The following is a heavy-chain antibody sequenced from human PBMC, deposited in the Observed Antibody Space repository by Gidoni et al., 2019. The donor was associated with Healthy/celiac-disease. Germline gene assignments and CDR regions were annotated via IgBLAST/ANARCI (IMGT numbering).Heavy chain of an antibody. D-gene: IGHD2-2*01. V-gene: IGHV3-9*01. CDR2: ISWNSGSI. Sequence: EVQLVESGGGLLQPGRSLRLSCAASVFTFDDYAMHWVRQAPGKGLEWVSGISWNSGSIGYADSVKGRFTISRDNAKNSLYLQMNSLRAEDTALYYCAKDIGSAAALRYYYYYGMDVWGQGTTVTVSS. CDR3: AKDIGSAAALRYYYYYGMDV. J-gene: IGHJ6*02. CDR1: VFTFDDYA.